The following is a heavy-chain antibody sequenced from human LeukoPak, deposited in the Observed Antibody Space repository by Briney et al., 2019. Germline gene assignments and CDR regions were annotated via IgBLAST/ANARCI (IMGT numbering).Heavy chain of an antibody. CDR3: ARAWAVADNIDY. CDR2: ISAYNGNT. Sequence: ASVKVSCKASGYTFSSYGISWVRQAPGQGLEWMGWISAYNGNTNFAQEFQGRVTMTTDTSTSTASMELRSLRSDDTAVYYCARAWAVADNIDYWGQGTLVTVSS. V-gene: IGHV1-18*01. D-gene: IGHD6-19*01. CDR1: GYTFSSYG. J-gene: IGHJ4*02.